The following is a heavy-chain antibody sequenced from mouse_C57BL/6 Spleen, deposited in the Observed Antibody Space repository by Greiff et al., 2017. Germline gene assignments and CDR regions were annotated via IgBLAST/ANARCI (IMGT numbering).Heavy chain of an antibody. V-gene: IGHV5-9-1*02. CDR3: TREGGLGRDYFDY. J-gene: IGHJ2*01. Sequence: EVQLQQSGEGLVKPGGSLKLSCAASGFTFSSYAMSWVRQTPEKRLEWVAYISSGGDYIYYADTVKGRFTISRDNARNTLYLQMSSLKSEDTAMYYCTREGGLGRDYFDYWGQGTTLTVSS. CDR2: ISSGGDYI. D-gene: IGHD4-1*01. CDR1: GFTFSSYA.